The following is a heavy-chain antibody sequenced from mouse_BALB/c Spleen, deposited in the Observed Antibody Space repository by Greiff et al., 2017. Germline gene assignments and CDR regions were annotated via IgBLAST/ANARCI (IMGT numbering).Heavy chain of an antibody. D-gene: IGHD2-3*01. CDR2: IDPSDSYT. V-gene: IGHV1S127*01. CDR1: GYTFTSYW. Sequence: QVQLQQPGAELVKPGASVKMSCKASGYTFTSYWMHWVKQRPGQGLEWIGVIDPSDSYTSYNQKFKGKATLTVDTSSSTAYMQLSSLTSEDSAVYYCTGGYGDGYRWFAYWGQGTLVTVSA. J-gene: IGHJ3*01. CDR3: TGGYGDGYRWFAY.